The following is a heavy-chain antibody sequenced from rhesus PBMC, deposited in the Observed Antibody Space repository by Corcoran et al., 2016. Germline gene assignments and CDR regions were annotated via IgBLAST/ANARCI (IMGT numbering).Heavy chain of an antibody. V-gene: IGHV4-160*01. D-gene: IGHD4-23*01. Sequence: QLQESGPGLVKPSETLSLTCAVSGGSISSNFWGWIRQPPGKGLEWIGRISGSVGTTAYSPSLKSRVTISIATSKTQFSLKVNSVTASDTAVYYCARGSNLSGLDFWGQGVAVTVSS. J-gene: IGHJ6*01. CDR3: ARGSNLSGLDF. CDR2: ISGSVGTT. CDR1: GGSISSNF.